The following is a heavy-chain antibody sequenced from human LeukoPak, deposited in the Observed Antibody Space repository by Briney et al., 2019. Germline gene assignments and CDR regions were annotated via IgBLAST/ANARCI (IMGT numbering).Heavy chain of an antibody. CDR3: AREAAGDYLPGH. CDR1: GYTFTSYG. D-gene: IGHD4-17*01. CDR2: IIPIFGTA. J-gene: IGHJ4*02. V-gene: IGHV1-69*05. Sequence: SVKASCKASGYTFTSYGISWVRQAPGQGLEWIGRIIPIFGTANYAQKFQGRVTITTDESTSTAYMELSSLRSEDTAVYYCAREAAGDYLPGHWGQGTLVTVSS.